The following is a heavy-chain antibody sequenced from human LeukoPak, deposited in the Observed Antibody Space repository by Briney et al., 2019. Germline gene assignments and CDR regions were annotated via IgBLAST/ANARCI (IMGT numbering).Heavy chain of an antibody. CDR2: IKQDGSAK. J-gene: IGHJ4*02. V-gene: IGHV3-7*04. CDR1: GFTLSDHW. Sequence: PGGSLSLSCEASGFTLSDHWMTWVRQAPGKGLEWVAYIKQDGSAKYYVDSVKGRFTISRDNSKNSLYLQMNSLRAEDTAVYYCARGGWSLDYWGQGTLVTVSS. CDR3: ARGGWSLDY. D-gene: IGHD6-19*01.